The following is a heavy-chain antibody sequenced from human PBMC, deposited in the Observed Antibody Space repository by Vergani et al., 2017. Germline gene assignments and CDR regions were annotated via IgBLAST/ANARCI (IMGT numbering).Heavy chain of an antibody. CDR2: IYSGGST. Sequence: EVQLVETGGGLIQPGGSLRLSCAASGFTVSSNYMSWVRQAPGKGLEWVSVIYSGGSTYYADSVKGRFTISRDNSKNTLYLQMNSLRAEDTAVYYCASCYEMATIEDAFDIWGQGTMVTVSS. J-gene: IGHJ3*02. V-gene: IGHV3-53*02. CDR3: ASCYEMATIEDAFDI. D-gene: IGHD5-24*01. CDR1: GFTVSSNY.